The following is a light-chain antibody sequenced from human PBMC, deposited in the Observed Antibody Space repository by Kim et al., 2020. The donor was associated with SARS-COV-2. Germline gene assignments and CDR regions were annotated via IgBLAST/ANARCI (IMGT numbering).Light chain of an antibody. CDR1: SGHSRNA. CDR3: QTWDPRIHV. J-gene: IGLJ3*02. V-gene: IGLV4-69*01. Sequence: QPVLTQSPSASASLGASVKLTCTLSSGHSRNAIAWHQQQPERGPRYLMKLNSDGSHTKGDGIPDRFSGSSSGAARYLTISSLQSEDEADYYCQTWDPRIHVFGGGTQLTVL. CDR2: LNSDGSH.